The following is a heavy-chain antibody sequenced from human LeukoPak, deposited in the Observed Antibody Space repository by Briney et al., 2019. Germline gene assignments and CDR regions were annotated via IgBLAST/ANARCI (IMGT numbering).Heavy chain of an antibody. D-gene: IGHD1-26*01. CDR3: ARVRGSYLDY. V-gene: IGHV4-34*01. Sequence: PSETLSLTCAVYGGSFSGYYWSWIRQPPGKGLEWIGEINHSGSTNYNPSLKSRVTISVDTSKNQFSLKLSSVTAADTAVYYCARVRGSYLDYWGQGTLVTVSS. CDR1: GGSFSGYY. J-gene: IGHJ4*02. CDR2: INHSGST.